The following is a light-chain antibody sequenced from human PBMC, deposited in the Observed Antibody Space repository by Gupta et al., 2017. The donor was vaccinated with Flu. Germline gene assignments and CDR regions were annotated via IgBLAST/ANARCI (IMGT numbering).Light chain of an antibody. Sequence: ERATLSCRASQSVSSNYLAWYQQKPGQAPRLFIYGASSRATGIPDRFSGSGSGTDFTLTISRLEPEDFAVYYCQQYGRSPYTFGQGTKLEIK. CDR3: QQYGRSPYT. V-gene: IGKV3-20*01. CDR2: GAS. J-gene: IGKJ2*01. CDR1: QSVSSNY.